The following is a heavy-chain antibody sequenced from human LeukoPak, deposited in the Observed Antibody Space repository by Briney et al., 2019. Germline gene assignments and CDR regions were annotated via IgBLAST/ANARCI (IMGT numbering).Heavy chain of an antibody. V-gene: IGHV1-2*06. J-gene: IGHJ4*02. CDR1: GYTLTELS. D-gene: IGHD6-6*01. CDR2: INPNSGGT. Sequence: GASVKVSCKVSGYTLTELSMHWVRQAPGQGLEWMGRINPNSGGTNYAQKFQGRVTMTRDTSISTAYMELSRLRSDDTAVYYCAREISSSSGWVWGQGTLVTVSS. CDR3: AREISSSSGWV.